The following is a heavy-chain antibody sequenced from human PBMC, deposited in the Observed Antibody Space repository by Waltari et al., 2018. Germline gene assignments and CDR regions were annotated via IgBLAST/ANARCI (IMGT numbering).Heavy chain of an antibody. D-gene: IGHD6-19*01. V-gene: IGHV4-39*07. J-gene: IGHJ3*02. CDR2: IHYIGDT. CDR1: GDSTSNNNYY. CDR3: ARNQRGWFDAFDI. Sequence: QLHLQESGPGLVEPSEPLSLTCTASGDSTSNNNYYWGWIRQPRGTGLQWIGSIHYIGDTYYSSSLKSRVIISVDTSNNQFSLRLTSVTAADTAIYFCARNQRGWFDAFDIWGQGTAVTVSS.